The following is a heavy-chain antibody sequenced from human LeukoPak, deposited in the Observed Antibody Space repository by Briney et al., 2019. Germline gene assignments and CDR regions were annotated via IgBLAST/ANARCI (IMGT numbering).Heavy chain of an antibody. CDR2: INPNSGGT. CDR3: ARDATYETGNAFDI. Sequence: ASVKVSCKASGYTFTGYYMHWVRQAPGQGLEWMGWINPNSGGTNYAQKFQGRVTMTRDTSISTAYMELSRLRSDDTAVYYCARDATYETGNAFDIWGQGTMVTVSS. V-gene: IGHV1-2*02. D-gene: IGHD3-22*01. CDR1: GYTFTGYY. J-gene: IGHJ3*02.